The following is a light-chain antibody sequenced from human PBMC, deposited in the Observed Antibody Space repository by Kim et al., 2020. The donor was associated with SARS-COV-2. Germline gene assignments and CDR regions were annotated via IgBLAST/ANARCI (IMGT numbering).Light chain of an antibody. CDR2: GAY. Sequence: ATHSCRASQCVSSSYLARYQQKPDRAQKPDQGPRLLRYGAYTRATGIPDRFSGSGSETDFTLTISRLEPEDFAVYYCQQYGSSPRSFGQGTKLEI. V-gene: IGKV3-20*01. CDR1: QCVSSSY. CDR3: QQYGSSPRS. J-gene: IGKJ2*03.